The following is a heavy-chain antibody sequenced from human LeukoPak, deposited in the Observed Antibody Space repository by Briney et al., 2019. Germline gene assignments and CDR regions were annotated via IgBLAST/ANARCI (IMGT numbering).Heavy chain of an antibody. CDR3: AELGITMIGGV. V-gene: IGHV3-23*01. CDR2: ITGSGGRT. D-gene: IGHD3-10*02. CDR1: GFTFSSYA. Sequence: GGSLRLSCAASGFTFSSYAMNWVRQAPGKGLEWVSAITGSGGRTYYADSVKGRFTISRDNSKNTLYLQMNSLRAEDTAVYYCAELGITMIGGVWGKGTTVTISS. J-gene: IGHJ6*04.